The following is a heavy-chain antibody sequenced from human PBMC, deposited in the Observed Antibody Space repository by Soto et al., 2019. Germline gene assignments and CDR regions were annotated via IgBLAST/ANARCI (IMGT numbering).Heavy chain of an antibody. CDR1: GYNFASYW. CDR3: VRRGISMVTWGLDV. D-gene: IGHD3-10*01. CDR2: VYAGDFDT. Sequence: GESLKISCKGSGYNFASYWIGWVRQMPGKGLEWVGIVYAGDFDTRYSPSFQGQVTFSADKSISTAYLQWSSLKASDTAIYYCVRRGISMVTWGLDVWGQGTTVTVSS. V-gene: IGHV5-51*01. J-gene: IGHJ6*02.